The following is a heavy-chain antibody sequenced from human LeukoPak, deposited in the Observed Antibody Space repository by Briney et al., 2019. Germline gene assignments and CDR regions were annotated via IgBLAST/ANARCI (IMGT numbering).Heavy chain of an antibody. D-gene: IGHD1-1*01. CDR1: GFTFSSAW. V-gene: IGHV3-15*07. CDR3: IADTPPWNPYGLDY. J-gene: IGHJ4*02. CDR2: IKSKVDGGTT. Sequence: GGSLRLSCAPSGFTFSSAWMHWVRQAPGKGLEWVGRIKSKVDGGTTDYAAPVKGRFTISRDDLENMLCLQMNSLKTEDTAVYYCIADTPPWNPYGLDYWGQGTLVTVSS.